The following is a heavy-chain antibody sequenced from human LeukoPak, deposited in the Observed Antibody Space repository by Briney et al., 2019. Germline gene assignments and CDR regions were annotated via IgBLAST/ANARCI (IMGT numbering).Heavy chain of an antibody. CDR2: IYHSGST. J-gene: IGHJ2*01. CDR3: ARDRGVWYFDL. Sequence: SETLSLTCAASGYSISSGYYWGWIRQPPGKGLEWIGSIYHSGSTYYSPSLKSRVTISVDTSKNQFSLKLSSVTAADTAVYYCARDRGVWYFDLWGRGTLVIVSS. V-gene: IGHV4-38-2*02. D-gene: IGHD3-10*01. CDR1: GYSISSGYY.